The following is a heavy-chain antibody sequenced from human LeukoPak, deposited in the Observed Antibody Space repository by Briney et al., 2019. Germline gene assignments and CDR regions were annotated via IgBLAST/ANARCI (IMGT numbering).Heavy chain of an antibody. CDR1: GFTFSSYD. Sequence: GGSLRLSCAASGFTFSSYDMHWVRQAPGKGLEWVAVIWYDGSNKYYADSVKGRFTISRDNSKNTLYLQMNSLRAEDTAVYYCARDSVDTAMVTTLDYWGQGTLVTVSS. CDR2: IWYDGSNK. V-gene: IGHV3-33*01. D-gene: IGHD5-18*01. CDR3: ARDSVDTAMVTTLDY. J-gene: IGHJ4*02.